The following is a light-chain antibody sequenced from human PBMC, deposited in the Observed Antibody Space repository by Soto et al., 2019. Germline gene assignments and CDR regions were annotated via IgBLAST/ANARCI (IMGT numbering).Light chain of an antibody. V-gene: IGLV2-8*01. CDR1: SSDVGGYDY. J-gene: IGLJ1*01. CDR3: SSYTSSSTPSV. CDR2: EVS. Sequence: QSVLTQPPSASGSPGQSVTISCTGTSSDVGGYDYVSWYKQHPGKAPKLMIYEVSKRPSGVPDRFSGSKSGNTAALTVSGLQAEDEADYYCSSYTSSSTPSVFGTGTKVTVL.